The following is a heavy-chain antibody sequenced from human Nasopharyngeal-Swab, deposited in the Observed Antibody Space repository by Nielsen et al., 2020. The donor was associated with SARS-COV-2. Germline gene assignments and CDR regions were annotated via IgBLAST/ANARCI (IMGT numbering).Heavy chain of an antibody. CDR2: ISSSSSTI. D-gene: IGHD3-22*01. CDR3: ARALHIYYYDSSGYFGDAFDI. V-gene: IGHV3-48*01. Sequence: WIPQPPGKGLEWVSYISSSSSTIYYADSVKGRFTISRDNAKNSLYLQMNSLRAEDTAVYYCARALHIYYYDSSGYFGDAFDIWGQGTMVTVSS. J-gene: IGHJ3*02.